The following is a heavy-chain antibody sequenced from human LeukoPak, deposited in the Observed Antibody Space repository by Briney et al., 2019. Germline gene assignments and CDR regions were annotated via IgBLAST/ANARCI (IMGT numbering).Heavy chain of an antibody. CDR3: AKDPLNTVMVSPTFDY. CDR1: GFPFSSYA. J-gene: IGHJ4*02. D-gene: IGHD5-18*01. V-gene: IGHV3-23*01. CDR2: ISGSGDDT. Sequence: GGSLRLSCVVSGFPFSSYAMSWVRQAPGKGLEWVSGISGSGDDTYYAASAKGRFTVSRDTSKNTLYLQMNSLRAEDTAVYYCAKDPLNTVMVSPTFDYWGQGTLVTVSS.